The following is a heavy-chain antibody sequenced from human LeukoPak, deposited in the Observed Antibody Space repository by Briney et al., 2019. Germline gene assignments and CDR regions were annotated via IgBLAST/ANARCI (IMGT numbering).Heavy chain of an antibody. Sequence: SETLSLTCAVYGGSFSGYYWSWIRQPPGKGLEWIGEINHSGSTNYNPSLKSRVTISVDTSKNQFSLKLNSVTAEDTAVYYCARGGCMAAAQYGYWGQGTLVTVSS. CDR3: ARGGCMAAAQYGY. CDR2: INHSGST. D-gene: IGHD6-13*01. CDR1: GGSFSGYY. J-gene: IGHJ4*02. V-gene: IGHV4-34*01.